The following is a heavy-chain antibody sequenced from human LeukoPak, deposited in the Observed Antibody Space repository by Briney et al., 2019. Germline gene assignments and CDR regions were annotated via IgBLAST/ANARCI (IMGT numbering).Heavy chain of an antibody. V-gene: IGHV4-30-2*01. CDR2: IYQSGST. J-gene: IGHJ4*02. CDR3: ASLIVGAAGDY. CDR1: GGSISSGGYY. D-gene: IGHD1-26*01. Sequence: SETLSPTCTVSGGSISSGGYYWSWIRQPPGTGLEWIGYIYQSGSTYYNPSLKSRVTISLDRSNNQFTLKLRSVTAADTAVYYCASLIVGAAGDYWGQGTLVTVSS.